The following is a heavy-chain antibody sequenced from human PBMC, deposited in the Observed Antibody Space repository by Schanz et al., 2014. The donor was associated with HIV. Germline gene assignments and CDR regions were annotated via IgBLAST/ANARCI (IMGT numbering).Heavy chain of an antibody. CDR2: IIPVFGTT. Sequence: QVQLVQSGAEVKKPGSSVKVSCKASGDTFSSYAISWVRQAPGQGLEWMGGIIPVFGTTNYAQKFQGRVTITADKSTSTAYMELSSLRSEDTAVYYCARGECDFWSGYCPHFHYFDLDVWGPGTSVTVSS. CDR3: ARGECDFWSGYCPHFHYFDLDV. V-gene: IGHV1-69*06. J-gene: IGHJ6*02. CDR1: GDTFSSYA. D-gene: IGHD3-3*01.